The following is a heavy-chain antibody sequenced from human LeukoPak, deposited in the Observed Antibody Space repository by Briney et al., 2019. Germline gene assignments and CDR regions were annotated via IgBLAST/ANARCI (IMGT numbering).Heavy chain of an antibody. CDR1: GGSFSGYY. Sequence: SETLSLTCAVYGGSFSGYYWSWIRQPPGKGLEWIGEINHSGSTNYNPSLKSRVTISVGTSKNQFSLKLSSVTAADTAVYYCARGWPAALDYWGQGTLVTVSS. V-gene: IGHV4-34*01. CDR3: ARGWPAALDY. J-gene: IGHJ4*02. CDR2: INHSGST. D-gene: IGHD2-2*01.